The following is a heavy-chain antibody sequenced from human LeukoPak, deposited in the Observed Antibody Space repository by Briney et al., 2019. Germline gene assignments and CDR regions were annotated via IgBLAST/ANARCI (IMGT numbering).Heavy chain of an antibody. CDR1: GGSISSFY. J-gene: IGHJ6*02. CDR3: ARALRARITGTTASVYGMDV. CDR2: ISYSGST. V-gene: IGHV4-59*13. D-gene: IGHD1-20*01. Sequence: PSETLSLTCTVSGGSISSFYWSWIRQPPGKGLEWIGFISYSGSTNYNPSLKSRVTISVDTSKNQFSLKLSSVTAADTAVYYCARALRARITGTTASVYGMDVWGQGTRSPSP.